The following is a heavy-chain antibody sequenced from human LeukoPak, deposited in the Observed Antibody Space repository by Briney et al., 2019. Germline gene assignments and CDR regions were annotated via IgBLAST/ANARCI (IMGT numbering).Heavy chain of an antibody. D-gene: IGHD1-14*01. CDR1: GGSLSVNY. CDR2: INHSGNT. J-gene: IGHJ3*02. CDR3: ARTFSNQIDAFDI. V-gene: IGHV4-34*01. Sequence: SETLSLTCAVYGGSLSVNYWSWIRQPPGKGLEWIGEINHSGNTNYNPRLKSRVTISVDTSKNQFSLKLSSVTAADTAVYYCARTFSNQIDAFDIWGQGTMVTVSS.